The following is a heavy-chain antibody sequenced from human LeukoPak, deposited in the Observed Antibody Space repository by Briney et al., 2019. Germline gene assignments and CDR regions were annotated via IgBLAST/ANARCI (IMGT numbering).Heavy chain of an antibody. CDR2: ISGANGNT. CDR3: ATDHYNAFHF. D-gene: IGHD3-10*01. V-gene: IGHV1-18*04. Sequence: VSVKVSCRASGYAFTTIGFSWVRQAPGQGLEWMGWISGANGNTNYAPQFQGRVTMTIDTSTSTAFIELRSLRSDDTAVYSCATDHYNAFHFWGQGTMVIVSS. J-gene: IGHJ3*01. CDR1: GYAFTTIG.